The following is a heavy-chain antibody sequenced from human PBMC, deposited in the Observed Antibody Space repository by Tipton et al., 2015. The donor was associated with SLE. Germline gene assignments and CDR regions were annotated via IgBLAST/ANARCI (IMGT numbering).Heavy chain of an antibody. D-gene: IGHD2-21*02. J-gene: IGHJ3*01. Sequence: TLSLTCAVYGGSFSGYYWSWIRQPSGKGLEWLGEINHGGYTNYNPSLKSRVTILIDRSKNQFSLNLKSVTAADTAVYYCARAPYCGADCHPDGFDVWGQGTMVTVSS. CDR2: INHGGYT. V-gene: IGHV4-34*01. CDR1: GGSFSGYY. CDR3: ARAPYCGADCHPDGFDV.